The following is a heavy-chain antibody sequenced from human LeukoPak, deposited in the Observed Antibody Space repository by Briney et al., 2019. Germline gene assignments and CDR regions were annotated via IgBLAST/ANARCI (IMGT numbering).Heavy chain of an antibody. CDR1: GFTFSSYA. J-gene: IGHJ4*02. CDR3: ASSAAVATYGGYYFDY. Sequence: GGSLRLSCAASGFTFSSYAMSWVRQAPGKGLEWVSAISGSGGSTYYADSVKGRFTISRDNAKNSLYLQMNSLRAEDTAVYYCASSAAVATYGGYYFDYWGQGTLVTVSS. CDR2: ISGSGGST. D-gene: IGHD5-12*01. V-gene: IGHV3-23*01.